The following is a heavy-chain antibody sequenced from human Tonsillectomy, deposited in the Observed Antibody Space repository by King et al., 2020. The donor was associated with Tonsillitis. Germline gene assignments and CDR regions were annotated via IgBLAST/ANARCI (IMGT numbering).Heavy chain of an antibody. CDR3: ARVYYDMLTGYSPQGWLDP. CDR1: GGSVSSGSYY. Sequence: LQLQESGPGLVKPSETLSLTCTVSGGSVSSGSYYWSWIRQPPGKGLEWIGYIYYSGSTNYNPSLKSRVTISLDTSKNQFSLKLSSVTAADTAVYYCARVYYDMLTGYSPQGWLDPWGQGTLVTVSS. J-gene: IGHJ5*02. V-gene: IGHV4-61*01. D-gene: IGHD3-9*01. CDR2: IYYSGST.